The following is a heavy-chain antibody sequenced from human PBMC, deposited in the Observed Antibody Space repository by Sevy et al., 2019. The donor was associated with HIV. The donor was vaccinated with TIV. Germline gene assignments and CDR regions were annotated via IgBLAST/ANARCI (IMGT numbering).Heavy chain of an antibody. V-gene: IGHV5-51*01. CDR2: IYPGDSDP. CDR3: ARPADYDDSSGSLD. J-gene: IGHJ4*02. CDR1: GYTFTRHC. D-gene: IGHD3-22*01. Sequence: GESLKISCKGSGYTFTRHCIGWVRQMPGKGLEWMGLIYPGDSDPRYSPRYSPSFQGQVTISSDKSSTTAYLQWSSLKASDTAIYYCARPADYDDSSGSLDWGQGTLVTVSS.